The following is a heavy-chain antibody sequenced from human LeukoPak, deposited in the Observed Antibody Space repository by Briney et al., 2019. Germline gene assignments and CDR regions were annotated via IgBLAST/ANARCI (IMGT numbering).Heavy chain of an antibody. D-gene: IGHD2-2*01. J-gene: IGHJ6*03. Sequence: SETLSLTCAVYGGSFSGYYWSWIGQPPGKGLEWIGEINHSGSSNNNPSLKGRFTISVDMSKNQLSLRLSSLTAEDTAAYYCARFTGVPAGTYYYHYNDVWEKGTTVTVSS. CDR1: GGSFSGYY. CDR3: ARFTGVPAGTYYYHYNDV. V-gene: IGHV4-34*01. CDR2: INHSGSS.